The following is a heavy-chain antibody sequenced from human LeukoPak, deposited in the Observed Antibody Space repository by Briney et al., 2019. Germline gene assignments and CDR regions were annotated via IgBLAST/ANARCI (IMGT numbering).Heavy chain of an antibody. CDR2: IIPIFGTA. V-gene: IGHV1-69*05. D-gene: IGHD3-22*01. J-gene: IGHJ4*02. CDR3: ARARESGYYDSSGYFDY. Sequence: GASVKVSCKASGYTFTSYGVSWVRQAPGQGLEWMGRIIPIFGTANYAQKFQGRVTITTGESTSTAYMELSSLRSEDTAVYYCARARESGYYDSSGYFDYWGQGTLVTVSS. CDR1: GYTFTSYG.